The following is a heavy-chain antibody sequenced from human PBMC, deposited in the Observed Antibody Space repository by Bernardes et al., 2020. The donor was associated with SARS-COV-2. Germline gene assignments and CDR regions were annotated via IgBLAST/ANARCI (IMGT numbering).Heavy chain of an antibody. CDR2: VNSAGTT. J-gene: IGHJ3*01. Sequence: GGSLRLSCAACGFTFRNYAMSWFRQTPGKGLEWISAVNSAGTTYYADSVRGRFTAARDNSKNTLYLQMSSLRSEDTAVYYCARVVSGPHVGADAFAVWGRGTTVTVSS. D-gene: IGHD2-21*02. CDR1: GFTFRNYA. CDR3: ARVVSGPHVGADAFAV. V-gene: IGHV3-23*01.